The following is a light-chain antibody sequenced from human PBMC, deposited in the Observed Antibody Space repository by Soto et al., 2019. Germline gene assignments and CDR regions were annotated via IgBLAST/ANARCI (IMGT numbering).Light chain of an antibody. J-gene: IGKJ2*01. CDR3: QQFDGSSYT. CDR1: QSVRSDY. Sequence: DIVLTQSPGTLSLSPGDRATLSCRASQSVRSDYLAWYQQQPGQTPRLLDYGASNRATGIPDRFSASGSGTVLTLTISRLEPEDFAVYYCQQFDGSSYTFGQGSKLEIK. V-gene: IGKV3-20*01. CDR2: GAS.